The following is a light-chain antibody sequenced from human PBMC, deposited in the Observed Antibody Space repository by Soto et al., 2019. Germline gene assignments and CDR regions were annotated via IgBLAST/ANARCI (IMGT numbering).Light chain of an antibody. CDR3: QQYGISPSWT. V-gene: IGKV3-20*01. CDR1: QSVSSSY. CDR2: GAS. Sequence: IVLTHSLRTLSFSPGESTTLSGRDRQSVSSSYLAWYQQKPGQAPRLLIYGASSRATGIPDRFSGSGSGTDFTLTISRLEPEDFAVYYCQQYGISPSWTFGQGTKVDI. J-gene: IGKJ1*01.